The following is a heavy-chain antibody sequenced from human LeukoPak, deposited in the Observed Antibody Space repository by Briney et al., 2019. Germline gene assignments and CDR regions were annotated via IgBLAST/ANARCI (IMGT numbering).Heavy chain of an antibody. J-gene: IGHJ4*02. D-gene: IGHD2-2*01. CDR1: GFTFSSYA. V-gene: IGHV3-64*01. Sequence: PGGSLRLSCAASGFTFSSYAMYWVRRTPGKGLEYVSVISGNGVSTHYATSVKGRFTISRDNSKNTLYLQMGSLRAKDMAVYYCARDASDIVVVPAAVGPFDLWGQGTLVTVPS. CDR2: ISGNGVST. CDR3: ARDASDIVVVPAAVGPFDL.